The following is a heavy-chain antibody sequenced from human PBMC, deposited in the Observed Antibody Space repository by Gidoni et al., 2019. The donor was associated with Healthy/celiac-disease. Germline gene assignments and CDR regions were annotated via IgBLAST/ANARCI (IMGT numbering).Heavy chain of an antibody. CDR3: ARDKKGRVAAFHY. V-gene: IGHV1-2*02. D-gene: IGHD6-13*01. Sequence: QVQLVQSGAELKKPGASVKVSCKASGYTFPGYYMHWVRQAPGQGLEWMGWINPNSGGTNYAQKFQGRVTMTRDTSISTAYMELSRLRSDDTAVYYCARDKKGRVAAFHYWGQGTLVTVSS. J-gene: IGHJ4*02. CDR1: GYTFPGYY. CDR2: INPNSGGT.